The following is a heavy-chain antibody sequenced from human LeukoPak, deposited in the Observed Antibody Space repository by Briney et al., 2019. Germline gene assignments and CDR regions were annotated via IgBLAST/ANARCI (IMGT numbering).Heavy chain of an antibody. CDR3: AKAPVTSCRGAFCYPFDY. Sequence: GGSLRLSCATSGFSFSSYAMSWVRQAPGKVLEWVSAMSSSDDGRYYAASVRGRFTISRDTSRSTLYLQMNSLRAEDAAVYYCAKAPVTSCRGAFCYPFDYWGQGTLVTVSS. V-gene: IGHV3-23*01. J-gene: IGHJ4*02. CDR1: GFSFSSYA. D-gene: IGHD2-15*01. CDR2: MSSSDDGR.